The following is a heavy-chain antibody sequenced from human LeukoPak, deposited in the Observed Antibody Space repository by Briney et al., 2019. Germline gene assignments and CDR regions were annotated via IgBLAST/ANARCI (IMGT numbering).Heavy chain of an antibody. CDR2: ISGSGGST. D-gene: IGHD3-3*01. Sequence: GGSLRLSCAASGFTFSSYAMSWVRQAPGKGLEWVSAISGSGGSTYYADSVKGRFTISRDKSKNTLYLQMNSLRAEDTAVYYCAKGYDFWTGYDYWGQGTLVTVSS. J-gene: IGHJ4*02. CDR3: AKGYDFWTGYDY. CDR1: GFTFSSYA. V-gene: IGHV3-23*01.